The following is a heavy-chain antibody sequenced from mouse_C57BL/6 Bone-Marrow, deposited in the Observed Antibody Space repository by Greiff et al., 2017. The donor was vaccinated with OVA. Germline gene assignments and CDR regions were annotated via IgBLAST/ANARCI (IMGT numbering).Heavy chain of an antibody. CDR1: GFNIKNTY. J-gene: IGHJ4*01. D-gene: IGHD2-3*01. V-gene: IGHV14-3*01. CDR2: IDPATGNT. CDR3: ASGGYSRAMDY. Sequence: EVQLQQSVAELVRPGASVKLSCTASGFNIKNTYMHWVKQRPEQGLEWIGRIDPATGNTKYAPKFQGQATITADTYYNTAYLKLSSLPSEDSAFSSCASGGYSRAMDYWGQGTSVPVSS.